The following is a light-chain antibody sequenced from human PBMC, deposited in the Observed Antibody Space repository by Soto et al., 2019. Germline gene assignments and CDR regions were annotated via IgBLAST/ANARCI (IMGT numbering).Light chain of an antibody. CDR2: GAS. V-gene: IGKV3-20*01. CDR3: QQYGKT. J-gene: IGKJ1*01. Sequence: EIVLTQSPGTLSLSPGERATLSCRASQSVSSSYLAWYQQKPGQAPRLLIYGASSRATGIPDRFSGGGSGTDFTITISRLEHEDFAVYYCQQYGKTFGQGSKVEIK. CDR1: QSVSSSY.